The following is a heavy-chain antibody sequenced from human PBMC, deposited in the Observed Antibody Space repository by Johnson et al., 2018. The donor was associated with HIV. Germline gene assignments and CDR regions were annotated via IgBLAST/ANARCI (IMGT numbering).Heavy chain of an antibody. CDR1: GFTFSSYW. V-gene: IGHV3-20*04. CDR3: ARGVVPDPFDI. CDR2: INWNGGST. Sequence: VQLVESGGGVVQSGRSLRLSCAASGFTFSSYWMSWVRQAPGKGLEWVSGINWNGGSTGYADSVKGRFTISRDNAKNSLYLQMKRLRAEDTALYYCARGVVPDPFDIWDQGTMVTVSS. D-gene: IGHD2-15*01. J-gene: IGHJ3*02.